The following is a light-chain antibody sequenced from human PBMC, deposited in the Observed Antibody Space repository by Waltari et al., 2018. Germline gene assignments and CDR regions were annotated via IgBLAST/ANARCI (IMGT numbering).Light chain of an antibody. J-gene: IGKJ1*01. CDR1: QGVGSS. CDR3: QHYVRLPVP. Sequence: RDSQGVGSSLAWYQENRGQPPMHRICDASTRATGIPDRFSGSGSGTDFSLSSSRLAPDDLAVYYCQHYVRLPVPFGQGTKVECK. V-gene: IGKV3-20*01. CDR2: DAS.